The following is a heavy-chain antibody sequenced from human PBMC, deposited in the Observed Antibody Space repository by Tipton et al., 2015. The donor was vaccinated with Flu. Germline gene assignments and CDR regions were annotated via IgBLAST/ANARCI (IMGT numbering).Heavy chain of an antibody. CDR2: IYTSGST. J-gene: IGHJ3*02. CDR1: GGSISSYY. D-gene: IGHD5-24*01. CDR3: ARFSREDAFDI. V-gene: IGHV4-4*07. Sequence: LRLSCTVSGGSISSYYWSWIRQPAGKGLEWIGRIYTSGSTDYNPSPKSRVTMSVDTSKNQFSLKLSSVTAADTAVYYCARFSREDAFDIWGQGTMVTVSS.